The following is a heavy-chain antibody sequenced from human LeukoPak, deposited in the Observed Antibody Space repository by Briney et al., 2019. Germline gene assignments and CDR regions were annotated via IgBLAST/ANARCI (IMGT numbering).Heavy chain of an antibody. Sequence: ASVKVSCKASGGTFSSYTISWVRQAPGQGLEWMGRIIPILGIANYAQKFQGRVTITADKSTSTAYMELSSLRSEDTAVYYCARDEGYDFWSGRGAYYYYYMDAWGKGTTVTVSS. V-gene: IGHV1-69*04. J-gene: IGHJ6*03. CDR1: GGTFSSYT. CDR2: IIPILGIA. D-gene: IGHD3-3*01. CDR3: ARDEGYDFWSGRGAYYYYYMDA.